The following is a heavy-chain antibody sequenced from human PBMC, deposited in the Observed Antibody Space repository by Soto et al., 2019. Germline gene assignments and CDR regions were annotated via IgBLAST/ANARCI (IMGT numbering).Heavy chain of an antibody. V-gene: IGHV4-30-4*01. Sequence: SETLSLSCTVSGGSISSGDYYWSWIRQTPGKGLEWIGYIYYSGSTYYNPSLKSRVTISVDTSKNQFSLKLSSVTAADTAVYYCARGDPAVGSHCSGGSCHGPPPGWFDPWGQGTLVTVSS. D-gene: IGHD2-15*01. CDR1: GGSISSGDYY. CDR2: IYYSGST. J-gene: IGHJ5*02. CDR3: ARGDPAVGSHCSGGSCHGPPPGWFDP.